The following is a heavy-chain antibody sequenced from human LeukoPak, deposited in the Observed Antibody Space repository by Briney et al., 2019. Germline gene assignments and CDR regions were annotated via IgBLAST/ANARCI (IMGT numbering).Heavy chain of an antibody. CDR1: GGSISSYY. J-gene: IGHJ4*02. Sequence: SETLSLTCTVSGGSISSYYWSWIRQPPGKGLEWIGYIYYSGSTNYNPSLKSRVTISVDTSKNQFSLKLSSVTAADTAVYYCARSKARIAARPFDYWGQGTLVTVSS. CDR2: IYYSGST. CDR3: ARSKARIAARPFDY. D-gene: IGHD6-6*01. V-gene: IGHV4-59*12.